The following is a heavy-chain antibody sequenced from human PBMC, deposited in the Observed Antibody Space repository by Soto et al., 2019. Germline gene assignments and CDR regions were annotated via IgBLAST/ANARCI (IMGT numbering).Heavy chain of an antibody. D-gene: IGHD2-2*01. Sequence: GGSLRLSCAASGFTFSSYAMHWVRQAPGKGLEWVAVISYDGSNKYYADSVKGRFTISRDNSKNTLYLQMNSLRAEDTAVYYCARDIVVVPAATRLFFYYYGMDVWGQGTTVTVSS. CDR3: ARDIVVVPAATRLFFYYYGMDV. J-gene: IGHJ6*02. V-gene: IGHV3-30-3*01. CDR2: ISYDGSNK. CDR1: GFTFSSYA.